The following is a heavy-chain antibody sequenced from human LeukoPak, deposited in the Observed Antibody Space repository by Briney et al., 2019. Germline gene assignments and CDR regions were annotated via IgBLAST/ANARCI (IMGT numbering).Heavy chain of an antibody. Sequence: GGSLRLSCAASGFTFSSYGMHWVRQAPGKGLEWVAFIRYDGSNKYYAESVRGRFTFSRDNSNNTLSLQMNSLRAEDTAVYYCAKDVHCVGDCYPGIYHYYYMDVWGKGTTVTVSS. CDR2: IRYDGSNK. V-gene: IGHV3-30*02. J-gene: IGHJ6*03. D-gene: IGHD2-21*01. CDR3: AKDVHCVGDCYPGIYHYYYMDV. CDR1: GFTFSSYG.